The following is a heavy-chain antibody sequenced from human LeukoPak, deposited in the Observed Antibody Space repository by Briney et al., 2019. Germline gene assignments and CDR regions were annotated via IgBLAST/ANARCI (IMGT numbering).Heavy chain of an antibody. CDR3: ARGLERYYGSGKPRGMSWFDP. J-gene: IGHJ5*02. Sequence: SETLPLTCAVYGGSFSDYYWSWIRQPPGKGLEWIGEINHSGSTNYNPSLKSRVTISVDTSKNQFSLKLSSVTAADTAVYYCARGLERYYGSGKPRGMSWFDPWGQGTLVTVSS. D-gene: IGHD3-10*01. CDR1: GGSFSDYY. V-gene: IGHV4-34*01. CDR2: INHSGST.